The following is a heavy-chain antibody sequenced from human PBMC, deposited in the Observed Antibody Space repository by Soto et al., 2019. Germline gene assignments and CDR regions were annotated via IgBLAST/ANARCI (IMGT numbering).Heavy chain of an antibody. CDR2: INPNSGGT. Sequence: GASVKVSCKASGYTFTGYYMHWVRQAPGQGLEWMGWINPNSGGTNYAQKFQGRVTMTRDTSISTAYMELSRLRSDDTAVYYCAREKSGSYAAKAFDIWGQGTMVTVSS. D-gene: IGHD1-26*01. CDR1: GYTFTGYY. CDR3: AREKSGSYAAKAFDI. J-gene: IGHJ3*02. V-gene: IGHV1-2*02.